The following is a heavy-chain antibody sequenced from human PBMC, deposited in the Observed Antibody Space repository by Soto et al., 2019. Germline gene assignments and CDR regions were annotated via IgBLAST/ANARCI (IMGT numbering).Heavy chain of an antibody. J-gene: IGHJ4*02. V-gene: IGHV4-4*02. CDR3: ARTRLYISGNN. CDR2: IHSSGNT. D-gene: IGHD3-22*01. CDR1: GTSVSGANW. Sequence: QVQLQESGPGLVDPLGTLSLTCAVSGTSVSGANWWGWVRQPPGKGLEWIEAIHSSGNTDYNPSLTSRGTISREMSKNEFSTKLTSVTAPDTAVYFCARTRLYISGNNWGQGTLVTVSS.